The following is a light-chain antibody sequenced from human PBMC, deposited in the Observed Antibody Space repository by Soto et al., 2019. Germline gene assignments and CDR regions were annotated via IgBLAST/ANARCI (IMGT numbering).Light chain of an antibody. CDR2: DAS. J-gene: IGKJ5*01. CDR3: QQRSNWPLIT. CDR1: QSVSSS. V-gene: IGKV3-11*01. Sequence: EIVLTQSPATLSLSPGERATLSCRASQSVSSSLAWYQQKPGQAPRLLIYDASNRATGIPARFSGSGSGTDFTLTIRSLEPEDFAVYYCQQRSNWPLITFGQGTRLEIK.